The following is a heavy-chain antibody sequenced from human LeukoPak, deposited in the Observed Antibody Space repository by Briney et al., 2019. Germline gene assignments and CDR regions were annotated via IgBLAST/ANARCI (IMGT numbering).Heavy chain of an antibody. Sequence: PGGSLRLSCAASGFTVSSNYMSWVRQAPGKGLEWVSVIYSGGSTYYADSVKGRFTISRDNSKNTLYLQMNSLRAEDTAVYYCARVAFNWGSAYFDYWGQGALVTVPS. CDR3: ARVAFNWGSAYFDY. CDR1: GFTVSSNY. CDR2: IYSGGST. V-gene: IGHV3-53*01. D-gene: IGHD7-27*01. J-gene: IGHJ4*02.